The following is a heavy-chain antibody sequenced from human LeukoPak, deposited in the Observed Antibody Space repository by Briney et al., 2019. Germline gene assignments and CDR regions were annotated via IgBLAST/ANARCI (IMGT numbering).Heavy chain of an antibody. CDR2: INPNSGGT. CDR1: GYTFTGYY. J-gene: IGHJ4*02. V-gene: IGHV1-2*02. D-gene: IGHD2-15*01. CDR3: ARGDSSGGSCYDY. Sequence: ASVTVSCKASGYTFTGYYMHWVRQAPGQGLEWMGWINPNSGGTNYAQKFQGRVTMTRDTSISTAYMELSRLRSDDTAVYYCARGDSSGGSCYDYWGQGTLVTVSS.